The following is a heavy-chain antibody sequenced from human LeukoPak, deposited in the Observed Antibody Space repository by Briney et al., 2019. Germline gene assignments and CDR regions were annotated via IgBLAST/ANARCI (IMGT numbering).Heavy chain of an antibody. CDR3: AKEDSITMVRGVIINPLGFLVY. D-gene: IGHD3-10*01. J-gene: IGHJ4*02. Sequence: GGSLRLSCAASGFTFSSYGMHWVRQAPGKGLEWVAFIRYDGSNKYYADSVKGRFTISRDNSKNTLYLQMNSLRAEDTAMYYCAKEDSITMVRGVIINPLGFLVYWGQGTLVTVSS. V-gene: IGHV3-30*02. CDR1: GFTFSSYG. CDR2: IRYDGSNK.